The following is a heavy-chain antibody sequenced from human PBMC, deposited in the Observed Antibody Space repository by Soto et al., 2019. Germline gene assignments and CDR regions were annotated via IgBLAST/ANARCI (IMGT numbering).Heavy chain of an antibody. CDR2: ITSPSTTI. Sequence: EVQLVESGGGLVQPGGSLRLSCAASGFIFSSYSMNWVRQAPGKGLEWVSYITSPSTTIQYADSVKGRFTISRDNAKNSVYLQMNSLRDEDTAVYFCARVGRGVYGMDVWGQGTTVTVSS. CDR1: GFIFSSYS. D-gene: IGHD1-26*01. CDR3: ARVGRGVYGMDV. J-gene: IGHJ6*02. V-gene: IGHV3-48*02.